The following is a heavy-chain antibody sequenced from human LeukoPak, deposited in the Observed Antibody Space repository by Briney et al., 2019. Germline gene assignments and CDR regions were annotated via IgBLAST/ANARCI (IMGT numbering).Heavy chain of an antibody. V-gene: IGHV3-33*06. CDR1: GFTLSSYG. CDR3: AKDHDSSGYVDY. Sequence: PGGSLRLSCAASGFTLSSYGMHWVRQAPGKGLEWVAVIWYDGSNKYYADSVKGRFTISRDNSKNTLYLQMNSLRAEDTAVYYCAKDHDSSGYVDYWGQGTLVTVSS. D-gene: IGHD3-22*01. CDR2: IWYDGSNK. J-gene: IGHJ4*02.